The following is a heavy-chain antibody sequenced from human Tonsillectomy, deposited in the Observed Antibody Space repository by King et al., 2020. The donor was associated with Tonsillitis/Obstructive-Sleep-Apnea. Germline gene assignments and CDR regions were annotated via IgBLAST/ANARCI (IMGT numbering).Heavy chain of an antibody. CDR3: ARLPGGCSGWARLEYYYYGMDV. CDR1: GGSISSYY. V-gene: IGHV4-59*08. Sequence: QLQESGPGLVKPSETLSLTCTVSGGSISSYYWSWIRQPPGKGLEWIGYIYYSGSTNYNPSLKSRVTISVDTSKNQFSLKLSSVTAADTAVYYCARLPGGCSGWARLEYYYYGMDVWGQGTTGTVSS. D-gene: IGHD6-19*01. CDR2: IYYSGST. J-gene: IGHJ6*02.